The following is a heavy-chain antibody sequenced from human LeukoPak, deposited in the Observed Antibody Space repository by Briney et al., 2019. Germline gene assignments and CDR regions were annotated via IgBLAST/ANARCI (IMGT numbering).Heavy chain of an antibody. J-gene: IGHJ4*02. Sequence: SETLSLTCTVSGGSISSGSYYWSWIRQPAGKGLEWIGRIYTSGSTNYNPSLKSRVTISVDTSKNQFSLKLSSVTAADTAVYYCARDGTIFGVALDYWGQGTLVTVSS. CDR2: IYTSGST. CDR1: GGSISSGSYY. V-gene: IGHV4-61*02. D-gene: IGHD3-3*01. CDR3: ARDGTIFGVALDY.